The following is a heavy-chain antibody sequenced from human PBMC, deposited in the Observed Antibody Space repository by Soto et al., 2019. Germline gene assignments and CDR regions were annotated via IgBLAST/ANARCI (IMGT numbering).Heavy chain of an antibody. CDR1: GFTFSSYA. J-gene: IGHJ6*02. CDR2: ISGSGGST. V-gene: IGHV3-23*01. Sequence: QPGGSLRLSCAASGFTFSSYAMSWVRQAPGKGLEWVSAISGSGGSTYYADSVKGRFTISRDNSKNTLYLQMNSLRAEDTAVYYCAKVKGYSYGYGREDYYYGMDVWGQGTTVTVSS. D-gene: IGHD5-18*01. CDR3: AKVKGYSYGYGREDYYYGMDV.